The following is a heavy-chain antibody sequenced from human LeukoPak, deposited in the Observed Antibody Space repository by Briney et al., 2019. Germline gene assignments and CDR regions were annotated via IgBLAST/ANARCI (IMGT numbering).Heavy chain of an antibody. CDR3: ARDYYDSSGYLVGEDY. Sequence: ASVKVSCKVSGYTLTELSMHWVRQAPGKGLEWMGGFDPEDGETIYAQKFQGRVTMTEDTSTDTAYMELSSLRSEDTAVYYCARDYYDSSGYLVGEDYWGQGTLVTVSS. J-gene: IGHJ4*02. D-gene: IGHD3-22*01. V-gene: IGHV1-24*01. CDR2: FDPEDGET. CDR1: GYTLTELS.